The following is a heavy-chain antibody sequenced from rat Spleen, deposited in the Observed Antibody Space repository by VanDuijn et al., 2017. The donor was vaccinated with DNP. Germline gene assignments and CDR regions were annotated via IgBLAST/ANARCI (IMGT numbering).Heavy chain of an antibody. CDR3: ARVGYGGYPFDY. D-gene: IGHD1-11*01. CDR2: INTVGGTT. Sequence: EVRLMESGGGLVQPGRSLKLSCVASGFSFSNFAMAWVRQAPTKGLEWVASINTVGGTTYYRDSVKGRFTISRDNAENTQYLQMDSLRSEDTATYYCARVGYGGYPFDYWGQGVMVTVSS. V-gene: IGHV5S13*01. CDR1: GFSFSNFA. J-gene: IGHJ2*01.